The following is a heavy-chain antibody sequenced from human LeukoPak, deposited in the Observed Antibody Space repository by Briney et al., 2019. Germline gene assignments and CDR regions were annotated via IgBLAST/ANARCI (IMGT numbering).Heavy chain of an antibody. V-gene: IGHV1-46*01. J-gene: IGHJ5*02. CDR2: INPSRVSR. CDR3: AREDSPAASGEWWCCDP. CDR1: GYTFSNYY. D-gene: IGHD2-15*01. Sequence: PGASVKISRKQCGYTFSNYYMHWVRQAPGPGLEWMGIINPSRVSRSFAQRFQHRIAWTRDTTTSTFYMELSSLTSDDTAVYHCAREDSPAASGEWWCCDPGGQGNRVSVFS.